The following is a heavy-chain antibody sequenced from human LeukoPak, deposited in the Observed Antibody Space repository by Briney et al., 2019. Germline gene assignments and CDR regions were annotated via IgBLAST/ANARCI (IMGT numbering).Heavy chain of an antibody. CDR3: ARRTHCSSTSCYLGGGGLDY. D-gene: IGHD2-2*01. Sequence: GSVKVSCKASGYTFTGYYMHWVRQAPGQGLEWMGWINPNSGGTNYAQKFQGRVTMTRDTSISTAYMELSRLRSDDTAVYYCARRTHCSSTSCYLGGGGLDYWGQGTLVTVSS. J-gene: IGHJ4*02. V-gene: IGHV1-2*02. CDR2: INPNSGGT. CDR1: GYTFTGYY.